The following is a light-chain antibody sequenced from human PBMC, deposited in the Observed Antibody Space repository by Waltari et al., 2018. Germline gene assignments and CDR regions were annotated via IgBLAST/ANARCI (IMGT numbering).Light chain of an antibody. J-gene: IGLJ1*01. V-gene: IGLV2-8*01. Sequence: QSALTQPSSASGSPGQSVTISCPGTSTDVGAYAYVSWYQQHPGKAPKLMIFEVSKRPSGVPDRFSGSKSGNTASLTVSGLQAEDEADYYCSSFAGSNNFVFGTGTKVTVL. CDR2: EVS. CDR1: STDVGAYAY. CDR3: SSFAGSNNFV.